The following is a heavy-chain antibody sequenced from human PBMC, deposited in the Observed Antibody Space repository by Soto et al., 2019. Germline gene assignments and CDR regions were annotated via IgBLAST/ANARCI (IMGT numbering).Heavy chain of an antibody. CDR1: GGSISSGGYS. V-gene: IGHV4-30-2*01. CDR2: IYHSGST. J-gene: IGHJ5*02. Sequence: PSETLSLTCAVSGGSISSGGYSWSWIRQPPGKGLEWIGYIYHSGSTYYNPSLKSRVTISVDRSKNQFSLKLSSVTAADTAVYYCARSKRGTMVRGVPAWFDPWGQGTLVTVSS. CDR3: ARSKRGTMVRGVPAWFDP. D-gene: IGHD3-10*01.